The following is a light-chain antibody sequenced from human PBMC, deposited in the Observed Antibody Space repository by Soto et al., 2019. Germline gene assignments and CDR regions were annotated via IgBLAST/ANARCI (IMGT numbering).Light chain of an antibody. CDR1: SSDVGGYNY. Sequence: QSVLTQPPSASGSPGQSVTISCTGTSSDVGGYNYVSWYQQHTGKAPKLMIYEVSKRPSGVPDRFSGSKSGNTASLTVSGLQAEDEADYYCSSYAGSNNLGFGGGTKVTVL. CDR3: SSYAGSNNLG. J-gene: IGLJ3*02. V-gene: IGLV2-8*01. CDR2: EVS.